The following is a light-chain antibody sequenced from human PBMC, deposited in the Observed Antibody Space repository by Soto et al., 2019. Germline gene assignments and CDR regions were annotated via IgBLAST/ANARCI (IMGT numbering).Light chain of an antibody. V-gene: IGLV2-14*01. CDR2: DVS. J-gene: IGLJ1*01. Sequence: QSVLTQPASVSGSPGQSITISCTGTSSDVGGYNYVSWYQQHPGKAPKLMIYDVSNRPSGVSNRFSGSKSGNTASLTISGLQAEDEADYYCSSYTSSSTIYVFGTGTKVTV. CDR1: SSDVGGYNY. CDR3: SSYTSSSTIYV.